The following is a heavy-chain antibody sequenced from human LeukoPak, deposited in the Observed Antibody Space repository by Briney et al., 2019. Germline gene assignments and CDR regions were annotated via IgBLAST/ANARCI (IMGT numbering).Heavy chain of an antibody. D-gene: IGHD3-16*01. V-gene: IGHV3-23*01. CDR1: GFTFSSYA. Sequence: PGGSLRLSCAASGFTFSSYAMSWVRQAPGKGLEWVSAISGSGGSTYYADSLKGQFTISRDNSKNTLYLQMNSLRAEDTAVYYCAKTSRAVYYFDYWGQGTLVTVSS. CDR3: AKTSRAVYYFDY. CDR2: ISGSGGST. J-gene: IGHJ4*02.